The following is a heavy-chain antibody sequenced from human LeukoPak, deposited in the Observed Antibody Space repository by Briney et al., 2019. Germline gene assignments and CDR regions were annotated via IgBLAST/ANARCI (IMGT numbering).Heavy chain of an antibody. Sequence: SVKVSCKASGGTFSSYAISWGRQAPGQGLEWMGGIIPIFGTANYAQKFQGRVTITADESTSTAYMELSSLRSEDTAVYYCARAGVGVYCSSTSCYTGVDYWGQGTLVTVSS. D-gene: IGHD2-2*02. V-gene: IGHV1-69*13. CDR2: IIPIFGTA. CDR1: GGTFSSYA. CDR3: ARAGVGVYCSSTSCYTGVDY. J-gene: IGHJ4*02.